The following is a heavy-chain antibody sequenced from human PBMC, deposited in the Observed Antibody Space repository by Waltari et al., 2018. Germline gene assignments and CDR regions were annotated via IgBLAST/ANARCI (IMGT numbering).Heavy chain of an antibody. CDR3: ARDPGDYHPGDD. CDR2: SKRGGISQ. Sequence: EVQLVESGRGLVQPGGSRRLSCAASGFTFSSYWMQWVRQAPGKGLVRVSRSKRGGISQSYADSEKGPVTISRDKAKDTLYLQMNSLRAEQTAVYYCARDPGDYHPGDDWGQGTLVTVSS. V-gene: IGHV3-74*01. J-gene: IGHJ1*01. CDR1: GFTFSSYW. D-gene: IGHD4-17*01.